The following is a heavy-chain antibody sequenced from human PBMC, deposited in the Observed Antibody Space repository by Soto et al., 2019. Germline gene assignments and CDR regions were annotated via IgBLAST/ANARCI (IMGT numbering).Heavy chain of an antibody. V-gene: IGHV3-30*18. J-gene: IGHJ4*02. CDR1: GFTFSSYG. Sequence: QVQLVESGGGVVQPGRSLRLSCAASGFTFSSYGMHWVRQAPGKGLEWVAVISYDGRNKNYADSVKGRFTISRDNSKNTLYLQMKSLRAEDTAVYYCAKDRGVEGTTRFFDYWGQGTLVTVSS. CDR3: AKDRGVEGTTRFFDY. CDR2: ISYDGRNK. D-gene: IGHD2-15*01.